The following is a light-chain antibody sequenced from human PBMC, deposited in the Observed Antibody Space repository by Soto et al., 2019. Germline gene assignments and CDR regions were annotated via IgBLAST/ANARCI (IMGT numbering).Light chain of an antibody. CDR3: NSHTTAGIHV. Sequence: QSALTQPASVSGSPGQSITISCFGTSNDIGAFIYVSWYQQHPGKAPKLILYNVSNRPSGVSPRFSGSKSGNTASLTISGLQADDEAEYCCNSHTTAGIHVFGTGTKLTVL. J-gene: IGLJ1*01. CDR2: NVS. CDR1: SNDIGAFIY. V-gene: IGLV2-14*03.